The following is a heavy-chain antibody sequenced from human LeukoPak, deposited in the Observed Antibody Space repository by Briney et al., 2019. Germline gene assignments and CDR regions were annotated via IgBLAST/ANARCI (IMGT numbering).Heavy chain of an antibody. CDR1: GGSISSSNYY. CDR3: ARTVGTHRFDY. D-gene: IGHD4-23*01. V-gene: IGHV4-39*01. J-gene: IGHJ4*02. Sequence: ASETLSLTCTVPGGSISSSNYYWGWIRQPPGERLEWIGTIYYTGTTYYNPSLQSRVIISVDTSKNQFSLNLSSVTAPDTALYYCARTVGTHRFDYWGQGILVTVSS. CDR2: IYYTGTT.